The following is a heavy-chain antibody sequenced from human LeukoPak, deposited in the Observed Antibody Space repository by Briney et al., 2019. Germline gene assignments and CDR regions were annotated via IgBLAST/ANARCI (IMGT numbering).Heavy chain of an antibody. CDR3: AKDTHIGYGDPSALSDY. CDR1: GFTFSSYG. CDR2: IRDDVSNK. J-gene: IGHJ4*02. D-gene: IGHD4/OR15-4a*01. V-gene: IGHV3-30*02. Sequence: PGGSLRLSCAASGFTFSSYGLHWVRQAPGKGLEWVAFIRDDVSNKYYADSVKGRFTISRDNSKNTLFLQMNSLRPEDTAVYYCAKDTHIGYGDPSALSDYWGQGTLVTVSS.